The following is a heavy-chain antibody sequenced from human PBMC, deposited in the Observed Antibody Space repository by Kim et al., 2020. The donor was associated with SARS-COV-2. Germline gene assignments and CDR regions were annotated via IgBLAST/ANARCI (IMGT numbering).Heavy chain of an antibody. J-gene: IGHJ4*02. CDR3: ARVGYNGLYSSSWLNDY. CDR2: ISAYNGNT. V-gene: IGHV1-18*01. D-gene: IGHD6-13*01. Sequence: ASVKVSCKASGYTFTSYGISWVRQAPGQGLEWMGWISAYNGNTNYAQKLQGRVTMTTDTSTSTAYMELRSLRSDDTAVYYCARVGYNGLYSSSWLNDYWGQGTLVTVSS. CDR1: GYTFTSYG.